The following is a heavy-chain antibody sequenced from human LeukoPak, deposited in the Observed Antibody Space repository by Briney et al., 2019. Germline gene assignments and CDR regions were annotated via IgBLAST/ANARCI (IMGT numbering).Heavy chain of an antibody. CDR2: IERDYST. Sequence: PGRSLRLSCAASGFSISDYYMTWVRQAPGKGLEWVSTIERDYSTLYAGSVKGRFTISRDNSMHTLDLQMNCRRAEDTAGYYCGRGGYDFDPWGPGTTVSVSS. CDR3: GRGGYDFDP. J-gene: IGHJ5*02. V-gene: IGHV3-66*01. D-gene: IGHD3/OR15-3a*01. CDR1: GFSISDYY.